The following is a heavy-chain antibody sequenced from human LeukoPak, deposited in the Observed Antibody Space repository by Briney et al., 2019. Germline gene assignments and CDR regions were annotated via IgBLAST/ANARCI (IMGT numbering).Heavy chain of an antibody. J-gene: IGHJ5*01. V-gene: IGHV3-21*04. CDR2: ISSSSSYI. CDR1: GFTFSSYS. CDR3: AKGYNSGWFES. Sequence: GGSLRLSCVVSGFTFSSYSMNWVRQAPGKGLEWVSSISSSSSYIYYADSVKGRFTISRDNAKNSLYLQMNSLRAEDTALYYRAKGYNSGWFESWGQGALVTVSS. D-gene: IGHD6-19*01.